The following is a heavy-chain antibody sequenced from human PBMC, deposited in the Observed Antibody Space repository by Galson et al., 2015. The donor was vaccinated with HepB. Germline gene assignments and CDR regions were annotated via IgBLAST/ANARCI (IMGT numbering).Heavy chain of an antibody. CDR1: GGTFSSYT. D-gene: IGHD5-18*01. J-gene: IGHJ4*02. CDR3: ARGLTAMVLSFDY. V-gene: IGHV1-69*02. CDR2: IIPILGIA. Sequence: SVKVSCKASGGTFSSYTISWVRQAPGQGLEWMGRIIPILGIANYAQKFQGRVTITADKSTSTAYMELSSLRSEDTAVYYCARGLTAMVLSFDYWGQGTLVTVSS.